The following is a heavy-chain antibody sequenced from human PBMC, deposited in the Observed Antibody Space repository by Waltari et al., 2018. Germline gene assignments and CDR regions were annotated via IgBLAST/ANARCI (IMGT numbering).Heavy chain of an antibody. V-gene: IGHV4-4*07. CDR3: ARGYSSGWSGWFDP. CDR2: SYTSGST. Sequence: QVQLQESGPGLVKPSETQSLTCTVSGGSISSYYWSWIRQPAGKGLEWIGRSYTSGSTNYNPSLKSRVTMSVDTSKNQFSLKLSSVTAADTAVYYCARGYSSGWSGWFDPWGQGTLVTVSS. CDR1: GGSISSYY. J-gene: IGHJ5*02. D-gene: IGHD6-19*01.